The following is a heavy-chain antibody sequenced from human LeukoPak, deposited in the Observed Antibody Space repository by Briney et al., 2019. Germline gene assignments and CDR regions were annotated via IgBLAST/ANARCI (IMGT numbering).Heavy chain of an antibody. J-gene: IGHJ4*02. CDR2: ISSSSSTI. D-gene: IGHD3-22*01. V-gene: IGHV3-48*01. CDR1: GFTFSSYS. CDR3: ARGVNYYDSSGYYYYFDY. Sequence: GGSLRLSCAASGFTFSSYSMNWVRQAPGKGLEWVSYISSSSSTIYYADSVKGRFTISRDNAKNSLYLQMNSLRAEDTAVYYCARGVNYYDSSGYYYYFDYWGQGTLVTVSS.